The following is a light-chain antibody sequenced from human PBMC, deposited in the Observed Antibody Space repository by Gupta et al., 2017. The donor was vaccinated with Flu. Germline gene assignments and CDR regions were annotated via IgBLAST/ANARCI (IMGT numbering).Light chain of an antibody. CDR2: EVS. J-gene: IGLJ3*02. V-gene: IGLV2-14*01. Sequence: SVLTQPASVSGSPGPSITISCTGSVNDVGAYNYVSWYQQYPGKAPKLMFYEVSKGPSGLANRFSGSKSGNTASLTISGRQPEDEAVYYGSSVTNTNTLVFGGGTKVTVL. CDR3: SSVTNTNTLV. CDR1: VNDVGAYNY.